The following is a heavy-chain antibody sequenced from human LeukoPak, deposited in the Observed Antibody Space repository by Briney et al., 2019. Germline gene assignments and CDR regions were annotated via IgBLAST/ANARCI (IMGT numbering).Heavy chain of an antibody. V-gene: IGHV3-23*01. D-gene: IGHD6-19*01. CDR2: ISGSGGST. Sequence: PGRSLRLSCAASGFTFSSYAMSWVRQAPGEGLEWVSAISGSGGSTYYADSVKGRFTISRDNSKNTLYLQMNSLRAEDTAVYYCAKDPHPYSSGYDYWGQGTLVTVSS. J-gene: IGHJ4*02. CDR3: AKDPHPYSSGYDY. CDR1: GFTFSSYA.